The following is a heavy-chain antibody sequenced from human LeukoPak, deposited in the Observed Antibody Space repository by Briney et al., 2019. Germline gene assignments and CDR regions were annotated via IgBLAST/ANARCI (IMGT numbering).Heavy chain of an antibody. CDR3: AKDVAMVRGVRAGNDY. V-gene: IGHV3-23*01. CDR1: GFTFSSYA. CDR2: ISGSGGST. D-gene: IGHD3-10*01. Sequence: GGSLRLSCAASGFTFSSYAMSWVRQAPGKGLEWVSAISGSGGSTYYADSVKGRFTISRDNSKNTLYLQMNSLRAEDTAVYYCAKDVAMVRGVRAGNDYWGQGTLVTVSS. J-gene: IGHJ4*02.